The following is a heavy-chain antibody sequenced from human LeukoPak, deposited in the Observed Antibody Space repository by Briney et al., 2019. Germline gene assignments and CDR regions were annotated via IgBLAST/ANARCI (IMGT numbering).Heavy chain of an antibody. Sequence: GGSLRLSCAASGVTFSSYSMNWVRQAPGKGLEWVSSISSSSSYIYYADSVKGRFTISRDNAKNSLYLQISSLRAEDTAMYYCAREERDGYNYYWYFDLWGRGTLVTVSS. J-gene: IGHJ2*01. CDR1: GVTFSSYS. V-gene: IGHV3-21*01. CDR2: ISSSSSYI. D-gene: IGHD5-24*01. CDR3: AREERDGYNYYWYFDL.